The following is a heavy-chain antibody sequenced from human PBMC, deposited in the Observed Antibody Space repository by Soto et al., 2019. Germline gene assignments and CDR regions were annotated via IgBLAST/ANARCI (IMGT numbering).Heavy chain of an antibody. V-gene: IGHV4-34*01. Sequence: PSATLSLTCAGYGGSFSGHSWTWIRQSPGKGLEWIGDINHSGRVNYSPSLKSRVTISLDTSKNQFSLTLSAVTAADTAMYYCSTRAYDTNGYYRFDPWGQGTLVTVSS. CDR3: STRAYDTNGYYRFDP. CDR2: INHSGRV. J-gene: IGHJ5*01. D-gene: IGHD3-22*01. CDR1: GGSFSGHS.